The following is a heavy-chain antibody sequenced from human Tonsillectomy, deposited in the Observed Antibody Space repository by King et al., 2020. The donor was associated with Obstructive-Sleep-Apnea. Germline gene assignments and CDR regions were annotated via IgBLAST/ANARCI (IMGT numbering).Heavy chain of an antibody. J-gene: IGHJ4*02. D-gene: IGHD2-21*02. CDR3: ARAPAYCVGDCPKARYFDY. Sequence: VQLVQSGGGLVKPGGSLRLSCAASGFTFSTYSINWVRQAPGKGLEWVSSISSSSSYIYYADSVKGRFTISRDNAKNSLYLQMNSLKAEDTAVYYCARAPAYCVGDCPKARYFDYWGQGTLVTVSS. V-gene: IGHV3-21*01. CDR2: ISSSSSYI. CDR1: GFTFSTYS.